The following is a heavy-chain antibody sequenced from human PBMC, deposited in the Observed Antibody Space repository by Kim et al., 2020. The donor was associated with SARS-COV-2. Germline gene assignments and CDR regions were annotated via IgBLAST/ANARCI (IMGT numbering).Heavy chain of an antibody. V-gene: IGHV3-23*01. CDR3: AKGRELYYYGLGSAFDT. Sequence: GGSLRLSCAASGLTFGSYAMIWVRQAPGKGLERVSIISGTGGATDYADSVKGRFTISRDNSKNTLYLQMNSLRAEDTAVYYCAKGRELYYYGLGSAFDTWGQGTLVTVSS. J-gene: IGHJ4*02. CDR2: ISGTGGAT. CDR1: GLTFGSYA. D-gene: IGHD3-10*01.